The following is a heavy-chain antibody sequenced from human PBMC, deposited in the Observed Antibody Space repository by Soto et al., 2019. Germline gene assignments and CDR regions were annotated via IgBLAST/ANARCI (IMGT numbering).Heavy chain of an antibody. CDR1: GFTFSSYA. J-gene: IGHJ4*02. Sequence: PGGSLRLSCAASGFTFSSYAMHWVRQAPGKGLEWVAVVSYDGSYKYYADSVKGRFTISRDNSKKMLHLQLNSLRAEDTAVYYCARDRWELLRDFDYWGQGTLVTVSS. V-gene: IGHV3-30-3*01. CDR2: VSYDGSYK. CDR3: ARDRWELLRDFDY. D-gene: IGHD1-26*01.